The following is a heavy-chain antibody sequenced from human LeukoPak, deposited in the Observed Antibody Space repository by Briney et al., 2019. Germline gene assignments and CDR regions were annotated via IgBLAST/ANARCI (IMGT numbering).Heavy chain of an antibody. J-gene: IGHJ3*02. Sequence: PSETLSLTCTVSGGSISNYYWSWIRQPPGKGLEWIGYIYHSGSTYYNPSLKSRVTISVDRSKNQFSLKLSSVTAADTAVYYCARVGGGWYAFDIWGQGTMVTVSS. CDR2: IYHSGST. CDR1: GGSISNYY. D-gene: IGHD6-19*01. CDR3: ARVGGGWYAFDI. V-gene: IGHV4-59*12.